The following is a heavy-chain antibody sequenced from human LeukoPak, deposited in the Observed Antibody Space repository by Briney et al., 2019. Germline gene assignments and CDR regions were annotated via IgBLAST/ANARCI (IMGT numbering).Heavy chain of an antibody. CDR1: GYTFTSYG. V-gene: IGHV1-18*01. CDR3: ARVSTSGIAAYYYYMDV. CDR2: ISAYNGNT. J-gene: IGHJ6*03. D-gene: IGHD6-13*01. Sequence: GASVTVSCMASGYTFTSYGISWVRQAPGQGLEWMGWISAYNGNTNYAQKLQGRVTMTTDTSTSTAYMELRGLRSDDTAVYYCARVSTSGIAAYYYYMDVWGKGTTVTISS.